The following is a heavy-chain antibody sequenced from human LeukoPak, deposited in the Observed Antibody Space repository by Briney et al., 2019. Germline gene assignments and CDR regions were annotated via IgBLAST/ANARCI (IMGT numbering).Heavy chain of an antibody. CDR2: ISSSSSYI. V-gene: IGHV3-21*01. Sequence: GGSLKLSCAASGFTFSSYSMNWVRQAPGKGLEWVSSISSSSSYIYYADSVKGRFTISRDNAKNSLYLQMNSLRAEDTAVYYCARAAFALPPADSGGYISDWGQGTLVTVSS. J-gene: IGHJ4*02. CDR1: GFTFSSYS. CDR3: ARAAFALPPADSGGYISD. D-gene: IGHD3-22*01.